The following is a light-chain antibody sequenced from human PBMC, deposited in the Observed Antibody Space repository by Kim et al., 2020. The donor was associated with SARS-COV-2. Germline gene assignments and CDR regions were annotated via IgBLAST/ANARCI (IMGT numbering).Light chain of an antibody. Sequence: GLRVTIPCSGSSSNIGSNYVYWYQQLPGTAPKLLIYRNNQRPSGVPDRFSGSKSGTSASLAISGLRSEDEADYYCAAWDDSPRGVVFGGGTQLTVL. CDR1: SSNIGSNY. V-gene: IGLV1-47*01. J-gene: IGLJ2*01. CDR3: AAWDDSPRGVV. CDR2: RNN.